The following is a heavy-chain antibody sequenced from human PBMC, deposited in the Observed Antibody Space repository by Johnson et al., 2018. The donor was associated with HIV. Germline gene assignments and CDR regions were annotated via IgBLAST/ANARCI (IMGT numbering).Heavy chain of an antibody. Sequence: QVQLVESGGGVVQPGRSLRLSCAASGFTFSSNAMHWVRQSPGKGLEWVAVISFDGTNTYYGDSVKGRFTISRDNSNNTLYLQMNSLRTEDTAVYYCAKGKHIVATTDAFDIWGQGTMVTVSS. D-gene: IGHD5-12*01. CDR2: ISFDGTNT. V-gene: IGHV3-30-3*01. J-gene: IGHJ3*02. CDR1: GFTFSSNA. CDR3: AKGKHIVATTDAFDI.